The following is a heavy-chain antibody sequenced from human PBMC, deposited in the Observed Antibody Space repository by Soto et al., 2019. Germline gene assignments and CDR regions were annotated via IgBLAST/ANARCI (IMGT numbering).Heavy chain of an antibody. CDR1: GDSIISSDFY. Sequence: PSETLSLTCTVSGDSIISSDFYWGWVRQPPGKGLEWIGSIFYLGSSYYNPSLKSRVTMSVDTSKNQFSLRLRSVTAADTALYFCARHALAHRKNNWLDTCGQGIMGALSS. V-gene: IGHV4-39*01. D-gene: IGHD3-3*02. CDR3: ARHALAHRKNNWLDT. J-gene: IGHJ5*02. CDR2: IFYLGSS.